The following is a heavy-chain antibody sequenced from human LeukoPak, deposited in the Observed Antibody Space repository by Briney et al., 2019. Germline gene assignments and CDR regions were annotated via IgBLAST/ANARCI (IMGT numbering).Heavy chain of an antibody. V-gene: IGHV3-7*01. CDR1: GFTFGDYA. Sequence: GGSLRLSCTASGFTFGDYAMSWFRQAPGKGLESVAIINEDGSEKYYVDSVKGRFTLSRDNAKNSLYLQMNSLRAEDTAVYYCARVHKDRVAAIDFWGQGTLVTVSS. CDR2: INEDGSEK. J-gene: IGHJ4*02. CDR3: ARVHKDRVAAIDF. D-gene: IGHD5-12*01.